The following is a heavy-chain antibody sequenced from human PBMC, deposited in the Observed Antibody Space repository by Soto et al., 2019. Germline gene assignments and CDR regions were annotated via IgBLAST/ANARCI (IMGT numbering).Heavy chain of an antibody. CDR1: GGSISSYF. CDR3: ARVPLRFYIAAAGTRGFDY. V-gene: IGHV4-59*12. D-gene: IGHD6-13*01. Sequence: SETLSLTCTVSGGSISSYFWSWIRQPPGKGLEWIGYIFYSGTTNYNPSLKSRVTISVDTSKNQFSLQLNSVTAADTAVYSCARVPLRFYIAAAGTRGFDYWGQGTLVTVSS. CDR2: IFYSGTT. J-gene: IGHJ4*02.